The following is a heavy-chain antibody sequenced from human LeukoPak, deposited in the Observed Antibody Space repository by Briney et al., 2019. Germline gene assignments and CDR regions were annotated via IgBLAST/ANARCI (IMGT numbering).Heavy chain of an antibody. V-gene: IGHV3-7*01. CDR3: VREGRFVVTTFGY. J-gene: IGHJ4*02. D-gene: IGHD2-21*02. CDR1: GFTFSSYE. Sequence: GGSLRLSCTASGFTFSSYEMNWVRQAPGKGLEWVANIQQDGSNKFYADSVKGRFTISRDNARNSLYLQMNSLRPDDTAVYYCVREGRFVVTTFGYWGQGTLVTVSS. CDR2: IQQDGSNK.